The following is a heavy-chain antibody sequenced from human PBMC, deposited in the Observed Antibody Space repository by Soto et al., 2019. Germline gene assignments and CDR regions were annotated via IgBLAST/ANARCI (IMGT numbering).Heavy chain of an antibody. Sequence: LRLSCAASGFTFNSYWMHWVRQVPGKGLVWVSRIDTDGTYTSYADSVKGRFTISRDNAKNTLYLQMNSLRGEDTALYYCVRDTFGPRDYWGQGTLVTVSS. D-gene: IGHD3-16*01. CDR1: GFTFNSYW. J-gene: IGHJ4*02. V-gene: IGHV3-74*01. CDR3: VRDTFGPRDY. CDR2: IDTDGTYT.